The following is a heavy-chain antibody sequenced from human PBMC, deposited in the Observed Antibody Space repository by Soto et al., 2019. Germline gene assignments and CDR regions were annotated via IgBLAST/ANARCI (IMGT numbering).Heavy chain of an antibody. J-gene: IGHJ6*02. V-gene: IGHV1-69*13. CDR1: GGTFSSYA. CDR3: ERAWGKQLEHGYYYYGMDV. CDR2: VIPIFGTA. Sequence: SVKVSCKSSGGTFSSYAISWVRQAPGQGLEWMGGVIPIFGTANYAQKFQGRVTITADESTSTAYMELSSLRSEDTAVYYCERAWGKQLEHGYYYYGMDVWGQGTTVTVSS. D-gene: IGHD6-13*01.